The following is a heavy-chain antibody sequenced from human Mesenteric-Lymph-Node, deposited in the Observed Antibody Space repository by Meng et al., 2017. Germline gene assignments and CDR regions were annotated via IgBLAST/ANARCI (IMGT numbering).Heavy chain of an antibody. V-gene: IGHV4-59*01. J-gene: IGHJ4*02. CDR1: GGSISSYY. Sequence: SETLSLTCTVSGGSISSYYWSWIRQPPGRGLEGIGYIYYSGSTNYNPSLKSRVTISVDTSKNQFSLKLSSVTAADTAVYYCASAITFGGVIGYWGQGTLVTVSS. CDR3: ASAITFGGVIGY. CDR2: IYYSGST. D-gene: IGHD3-16*01.